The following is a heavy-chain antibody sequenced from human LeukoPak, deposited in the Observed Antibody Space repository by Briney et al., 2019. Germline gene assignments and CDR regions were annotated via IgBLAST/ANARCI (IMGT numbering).Heavy chain of an antibody. D-gene: IGHD2-15*01. CDR1: GGSISSYY. V-gene: IGHV4-59*12. Sequence: SETLSLTCTVSGGSISSYYWSWIRQPPGKGLEWIGYIYYSGSTNYNPSLKSRVTISVDTSKNQFSLKLSSVTAADTAVYYCARGPEHCSGGSCYSRVDYYYYGMDVWGKGTTVTVSS. CDR2: IYYSGST. CDR3: ARGPEHCSGGSCYSRVDYYYYGMDV. J-gene: IGHJ6*04.